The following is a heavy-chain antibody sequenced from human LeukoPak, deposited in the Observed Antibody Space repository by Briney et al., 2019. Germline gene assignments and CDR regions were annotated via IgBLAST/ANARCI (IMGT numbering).Heavy chain of an antibody. CDR1: GFTFSSYW. V-gene: IGHV3-23*01. J-gene: IGHJ5*02. D-gene: IGHD3-3*01. CDR2: ISGSGGST. CDR3: AKDFPSWYYDFWSGYYLDP. Sequence: PGGSLRLSCAASGFTFSSYWMHWVRQAPGKGLEWVSAISGSGGSTYYADSVKGRFTISRDNSKNTLYLQMNSLRAEDTAVYYCAKDFPSWYYDFWSGYYLDPWGQGTLVTVSS.